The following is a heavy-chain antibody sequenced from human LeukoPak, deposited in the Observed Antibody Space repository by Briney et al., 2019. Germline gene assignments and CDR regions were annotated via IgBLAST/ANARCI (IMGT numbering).Heavy chain of an antibody. V-gene: IGHV7-4-1*02. Sequence: GASVKVSCKASGYTFTSYAMNWVRQAPGQGLEWMGWINTNTGNPTYAQGFTGRFVFSLDTSVSTAYLQISSLKAEDTAVYYCARDHYPSYYDSSGYYLGLLYDYWGQGTLVTVSS. CDR2: INTNTGNP. CDR3: ARDHYPSYYDSSGYYLGLLYDY. J-gene: IGHJ4*02. D-gene: IGHD3-22*01. CDR1: GYTFTSYA.